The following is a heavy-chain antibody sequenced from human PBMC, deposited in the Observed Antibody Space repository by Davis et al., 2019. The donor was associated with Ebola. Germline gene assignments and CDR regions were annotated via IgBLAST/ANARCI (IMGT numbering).Heavy chain of an antibody. J-gene: IGHJ6*02. CDR3: ARGGAGTGYYYGMDV. V-gene: IGHV1-3*01. CDR2: INAGNGNT. CDR1: GYTFTSYA. Sequence: AASVKVSCKASGYTFTSYAMHWVRQAPGQRLEWMGWINAGNGNTKYSQKFQGRVTITRGTSASTAYMELSSLRSEDTAVYYCARGGAGTGYYYGMDVWGQGTTVTVSS. D-gene: IGHD6-19*01.